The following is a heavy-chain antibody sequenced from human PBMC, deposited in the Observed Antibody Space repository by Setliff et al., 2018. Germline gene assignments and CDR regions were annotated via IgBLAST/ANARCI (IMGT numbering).Heavy chain of an antibody. V-gene: IGHV1-18*01. J-gene: IGHJ6*03. Sequence: ASVKVSCKASGYTFTSYGISWVRQAPGQGLEWMGWISAYNGNTNYAQKLQGRVTMTTDTSTSTAYMELRSLRSDDTAVYYCARDLAGYDFWSGYSRGAYYYYYMDVGGKGTTVTVSS. CDR1: GYTFTSYG. CDR2: ISAYNGNT. CDR3: ARDLAGYDFWSGYSRGAYYYYYMDV. D-gene: IGHD3-3*01.